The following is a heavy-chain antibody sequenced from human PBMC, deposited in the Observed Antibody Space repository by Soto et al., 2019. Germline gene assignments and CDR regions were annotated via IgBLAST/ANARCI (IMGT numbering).Heavy chain of an antibody. CDR3: ASSIRYVTSSGPDYYGMDV. D-gene: IGHD3-10*02. CDR1: GYTFSDYY. V-gene: IGHV1-2*02. Sequence: QVQMVQSGAEVKKPGASVKVSCKTSGYTFSDYYMYWVRQAPGQGLEWMGWINPNSGGTNYAQKFQGRVTMTRDTSISTAYLGLSRLRSDDTAVYYCASSIRYVTSSGPDYYGMDVWGPGTTVTVSS. J-gene: IGHJ6*02. CDR2: INPNSGGT.